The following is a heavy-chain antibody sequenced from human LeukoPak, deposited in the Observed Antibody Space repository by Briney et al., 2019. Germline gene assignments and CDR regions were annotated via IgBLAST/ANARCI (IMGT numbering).Heavy chain of an antibody. D-gene: IGHD3-16*01. CDR2: MEPNSGNT. CDR1: GYTFTSYD. CDR3: ARALIGGDAFDI. V-gene: IGHV1-8*02. Sequence: ASVKVSCKASGYTFTSYDINWVRQATGQGLEWMGWMEPNSGNTGYAQKFPGRVTITRNTSISTAYMELSSLRSDGTAVYYCARALIGGDAFDIWGARTVVTVSS. J-gene: IGHJ3*02.